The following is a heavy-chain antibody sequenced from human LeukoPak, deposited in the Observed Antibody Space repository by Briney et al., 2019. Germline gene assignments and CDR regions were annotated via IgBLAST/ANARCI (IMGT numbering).Heavy chain of an antibody. J-gene: IGHJ4*02. V-gene: IGHV5-10-1*01. CDR2: IDPTDSDT. Sequence: GESLKISCKATGYSFTAYWISWVRQMPGKGLEWMGRIDPTDSDTDYSPSFQGRVTISADKSIRTVYLHWNSLRASDTAMYYCARPGDGGYVYFDQWGQGTLVTVSS. D-gene: IGHD5-12*01. CDR3: ARPGDGGYVYFDQ. CDR1: GYSFTAYW.